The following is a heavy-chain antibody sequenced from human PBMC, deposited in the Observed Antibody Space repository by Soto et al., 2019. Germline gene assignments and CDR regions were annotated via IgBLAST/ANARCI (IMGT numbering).Heavy chain of an antibody. CDR3: ARGRAAGSSTSCYVDY. Sequence: SETLSLTCAVYGGSFSGYYWSWIRQPPGKGLEWIGEINHSGSTNYNPSLKSRVTISVDTSKNQFSLKLSSVTAADTAVYYCARGRAAGSSTSCYVDYWGQGTLVTVSS. CDR2: INHSGST. V-gene: IGHV4-34*01. J-gene: IGHJ4*02. CDR1: GGSFSGYY. D-gene: IGHD2-2*01.